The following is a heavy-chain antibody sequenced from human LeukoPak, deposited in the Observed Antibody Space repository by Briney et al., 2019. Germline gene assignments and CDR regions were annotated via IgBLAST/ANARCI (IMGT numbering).Heavy chain of an antibody. D-gene: IGHD6-6*01. V-gene: IGHV1-2*02. Sequence: ASVKVSCKASGYTFTGYYMHWVRQAPGQGLEWMGWINPNSAGTNYAQKLQGRVTMTTDTSTSTAYMELRSLRSDDTAVYYCAREGLGYSSSHFDYWGQGTLVTVSS. J-gene: IGHJ4*02. CDR2: INPNSAGT. CDR1: GYTFTGYY. CDR3: AREGLGYSSSHFDY.